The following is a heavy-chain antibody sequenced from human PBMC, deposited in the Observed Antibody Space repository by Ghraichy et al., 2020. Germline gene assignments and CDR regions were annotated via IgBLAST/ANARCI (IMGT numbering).Heavy chain of an antibody. J-gene: IGHJ4*02. CDR2: VGGNGGST. D-gene: IGHD2-15*01. CDR3: VKSPYASVVVVAATPYYFDY. Sequence: GREAAGEGGGYGSAVGGNGGSTYYADAVRGRFTISRDNSKNTLYLQMSSLRAEDTAVYYCVKSPYASVVVVAATPYYFDYWGQGTLVTVSS. V-gene: IGHV3-64D*06.